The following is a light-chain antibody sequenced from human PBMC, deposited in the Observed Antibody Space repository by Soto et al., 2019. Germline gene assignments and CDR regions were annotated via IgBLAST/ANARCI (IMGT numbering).Light chain of an antibody. CDR3: NSYTSSAARV. CDR2: EVS. CDR1: SSDVGAYNF. J-gene: IGLJ1*01. Sequence: QSVPTQPASVSGSPGQSITISCTGTSSDVGAYNFVSWYQQHPGKAPKLIIYEVSNRPSGVSNRISGSKSGNTASLTISGLQAEDEADYYCNSYTSSAARVFGTGTKLTVL. V-gene: IGLV2-14*01.